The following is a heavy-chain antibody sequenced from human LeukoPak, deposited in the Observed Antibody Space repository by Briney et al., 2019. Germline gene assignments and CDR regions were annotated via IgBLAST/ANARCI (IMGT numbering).Heavy chain of an antibody. CDR1: GFTFSSYS. Sequence: GGSLRLSCAASGFTFSSYSMNWVRQAPGKGLEWVSSISSSSSYIYYADSVKAKNSLYLQMNSLRAEDTAVYYCAKCAWSPYYYDSSGGGVYYFDYWGQGTLVTVSS. CDR3: AKCAWSPYYYDSSGGGVYYFDY. D-gene: IGHD3-22*01. CDR2: ISSSSSYI. J-gene: IGHJ4*02. V-gene: IGHV3-21*04.